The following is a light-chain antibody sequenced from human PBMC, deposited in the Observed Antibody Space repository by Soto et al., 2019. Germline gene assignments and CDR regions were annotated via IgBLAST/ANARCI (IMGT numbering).Light chain of an antibody. CDR3: QQYYIFPLT. CDR2: AAS. CDR1: EDIRNY. J-gene: IGKJ4*01. Sequence: DIRMTQSPSSVSASVGDRVTITCRASEDIRNYLAWFQQKPGKAPKTLLYAASNFQSGVPPKFRGSGAGTDFTLTINGLEPEDFATYFCQQYYIFPLTFGGGTNVEI. V-gene: IGKV1-16*02.